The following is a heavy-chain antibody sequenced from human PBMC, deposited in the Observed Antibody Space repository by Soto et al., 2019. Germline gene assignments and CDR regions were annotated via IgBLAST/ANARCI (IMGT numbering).Heavy chain of an antibody. CDR1: GITFSTYR. V-gene: IGHV3-74*01. J-gene: IGHJ5*02. Sequence: GGSLRLSCVVSGITFSTYRMHWDRQAPGKGLVWVSHIKSDGTVTHYTDSVRGRFIISRDNAKNSLYLQMNSLRDEDTAVYYCARDRALIVLMVYAPSNWFDPWGQGTLVTVSS. D-gene: IGHD2-8*01. CDR3: ARDRALIVLMVYAPSNWFDP. CDR2: IKSDGTVT.